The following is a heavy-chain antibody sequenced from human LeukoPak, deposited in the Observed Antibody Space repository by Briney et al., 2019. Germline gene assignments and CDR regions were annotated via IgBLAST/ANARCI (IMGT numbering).Heavy chain of an antibody. D-gene: IGHD3-16*01. V-gene: IGHV3-23*01. CDR3: AKSGPLLWPID. CDR1: GFTFSSYA. CDR2: ISGSGGST. Sequence: PGGSLRLSCAASGFTFSSYAMSGVRQSPGKGREGVSAISGSGGSTYYADYVKGRFTISRDNSKNTLYLQMNRLRAEDTAVYYCAKSGPLLWPIDWGQGTLVTVSS. J-gene: IGHJ4*02.